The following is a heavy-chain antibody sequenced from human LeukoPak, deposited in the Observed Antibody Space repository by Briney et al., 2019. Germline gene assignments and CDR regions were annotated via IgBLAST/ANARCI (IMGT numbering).Heavy chain of an antibody. V-gene: IGHV4-34*01. Sequence: ASETLSLTCAVYGGSFSGYYCSWIRQPPGKGLEWIGEINHSGSTNHHPSLKSRVTISVDTSKNQFSLKLSSVTAADTAVYYCARGPYYYGSGPYYYGMDVWGQGTTVTVSS. CDR3: ARGPYYYGSGPYYYGMDV. CDR2: INHSGST. J-gene: IGHJ6*02. CDR1: GGSFSGYY. D-gene: IGHD3-10*01.